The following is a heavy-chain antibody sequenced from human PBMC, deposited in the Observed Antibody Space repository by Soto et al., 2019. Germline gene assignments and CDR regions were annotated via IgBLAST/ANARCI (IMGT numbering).Heavy chain of an antibody. CDR1: GFTFSSYS. CDR3: ARCTVYYDFWSGYIDY. CDR2: ISSSSSYI. D-gene: IGHD3-3*01. J-gene: IGHJ4*02. Sequence: GGSLRLSCAASGFTFSSYSMNWVRQAPGKGLEWVSSISSSSSYIYYADSVKGRFTISRDNAKNSLYLQMNSLRAEDTAVYYCARCTVYYDFWSGYIDYWGQGTLVTVSS. V-gene: IGHV3-21*01.